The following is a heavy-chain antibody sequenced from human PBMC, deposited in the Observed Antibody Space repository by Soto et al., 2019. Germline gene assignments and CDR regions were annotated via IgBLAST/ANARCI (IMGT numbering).Heavy chain of an antibody. CDR2: ISYDGSNK. CDR1: GFTFSSYG. D-gene: IGHD2-15*01. Sequence: QVQLVESGGGVVQPGRSLRLSCAASGFTFSSYGMHWVRQAPGKGLEWMAVISYDGSNKYYADSVKGRFTISRDNSKNTLYLQMNSLRAEDTAVYYCAKDLRRYCSGGSCYGIDYWGQGTLVTVSS. J-gene: IGHJ4*02. V-gene: IGHV3-30*18. CDR3: AKDLRRYCSGGSCYGIDY.